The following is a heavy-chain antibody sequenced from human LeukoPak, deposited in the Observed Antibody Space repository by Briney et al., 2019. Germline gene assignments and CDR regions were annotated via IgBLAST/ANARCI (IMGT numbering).Heavy chain of an antibody. CDR1: GFTFSDYY. V-gene: IGHV4-34*01. CDR3: ARGHATMIVVVNPFDY. J-gene: IGHJ4*02. D-gene: IGHD3-22*01. Sequence: GSLRLSCAASGFTFSDYYMSWIRQPPGKGLEWIGEINHSGSTNYNPSLKSRVTISVDTSKNQFSLKLSSVTAADTAVYYCARGHATMIVVVNPFDYWGQGTLVTVSS. CDR2: INHSGST.